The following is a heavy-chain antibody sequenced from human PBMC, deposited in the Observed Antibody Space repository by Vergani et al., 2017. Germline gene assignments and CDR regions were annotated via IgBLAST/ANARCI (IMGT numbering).Heavy chain of an antibody. Sequence: QVQLVESGGGLVKPGGSLRLSCAASGFTFSDYYMSWIRQAPGKGLEWVSYISSSGSTIYYSYSVKGRFTIARDNAKNSLYLQMNSLRAEDAAVYYCAGRGQNYYDSSGYYYDYWGQGTLVTVSS. CDR3: AGRGQNYYDSSGYYYDY. CDR2: ISSSGSTI. V-gene: IGHV3-11*01. CDR1: GFTFSDYY. J-gene: IGHJ4*02. D-gene: IGHD3-22*01.